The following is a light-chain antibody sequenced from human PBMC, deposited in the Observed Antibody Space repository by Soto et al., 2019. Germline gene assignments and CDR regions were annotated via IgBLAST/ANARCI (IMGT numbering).Light chain of an antibody. CDR3: SSYTSSSTLGV. V-gene: IGLV2-14*01. Sequence: QSALTQPASESGSPGQSITISCTGTSSDVGGYNYVSWYQQHPGKAPKLMIYDVSNRPSGVSNRFSGSKSGNTASLTIFGLQAEDEADYYCSSYTSSSTLGVFGTGTKVTVL. J-gene: IGLJ1*01. CDR2: DVS. CDR1: SSDVGGYNY.